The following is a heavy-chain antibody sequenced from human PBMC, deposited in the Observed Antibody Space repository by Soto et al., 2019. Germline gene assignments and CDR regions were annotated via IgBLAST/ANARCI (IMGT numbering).Heavy chain of an antibody. Sequence: SETLSLTCTVSGGSISSYYWSWVRQPPGRGLERIGYIYYNGSSNYNPSIKSRDTISVDTSKNQFSLRLSTVTAADTAVYYCARDFYALGDNWFHPWGQGTLVTVS. CDR2: IYYNGSS. J-gene: IGHJ5*02. CDR3: ARDFYALGDNWFHP. CDR1: GGSISSYY. D-gene: IGHD1-26*01. V-gene: IGHV4-59*01.